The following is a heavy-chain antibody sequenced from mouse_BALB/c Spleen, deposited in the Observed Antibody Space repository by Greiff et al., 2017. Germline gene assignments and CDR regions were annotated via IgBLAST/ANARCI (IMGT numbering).Heavy chain of an antibody. CDR3: ARDRDGGGYAMDY. V-gene: IGHV5-4*02. CDR2: ISDGGSYT. Sequence: EVKLMESGGGLVKPGGSLKLSCAASGFTFSDYYMYWVRQTPEKRLEWVATISDGGSYTYYPDSVKGRFTISRDNAKNNLYLQMSSLKSEDTAMYYCARDRDGGGYAMDYWGQGTSVTVSS. J-gene: IGHJ4*01. CDR1: GFTFSDYY.